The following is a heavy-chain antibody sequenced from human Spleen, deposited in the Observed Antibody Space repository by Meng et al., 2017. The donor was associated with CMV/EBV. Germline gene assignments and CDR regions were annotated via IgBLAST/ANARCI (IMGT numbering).Heavy chain of an antibody. J-gene: IGHJ4*02. V-gene: IGHV3-30*18. D-gene: IGHD4-17*01. CDR2: ILYDGSSR. Sequence: FSFSSYGMHWVRQAPCKGLEWVAVILYDGSSRYYADSVKDRFIISRDNSKNTLDLQMNSLRAEDTAVYYCAKDHDPTVTPKYYFDYWGQGTLVTVSS. CDR3: AKDHDPTVTPKYYFDY. CDR1: FSFSSYG.